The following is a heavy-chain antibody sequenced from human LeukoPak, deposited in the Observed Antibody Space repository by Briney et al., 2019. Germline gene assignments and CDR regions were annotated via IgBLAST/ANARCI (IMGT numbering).Heavy chain of an antibody. D-gene: IGHD1-1*01. V-gene: IGHV4-34*01. CDR2: INHSGST. CDR1: GGSFSGYY. J-gene: IGHJ3*02. Sequence: PSETLSLTCAVYGGSFSGYYWSWIRQPPGKGLEWIGEINHSGSTNYNPSLKSRVTISVDTSKNQFSLKLSSVTAADTAVYYCARSGGTGAFDIWGQGTMVTASS. CDR3: ARSGGTGAFDI.